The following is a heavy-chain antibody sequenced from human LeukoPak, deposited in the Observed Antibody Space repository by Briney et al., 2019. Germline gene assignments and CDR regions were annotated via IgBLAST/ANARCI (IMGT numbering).Heavy chain of an antibody. D-gene: IGHD3-22*01. V-gene: IGHV3-23*01. CDR3: ARYYYDSSGYYPYYFDY. CDR1: GFTFSSYA. CDR2: ISGSGGST. Sequence: GGSLRLSCAASGFTFSSYAMSWVRQAPGKGLEWVSAISGSGGSTYYADSVKGRFTISRDNSKNTLYLQMNSLRAEDTAVYYCARYYYDSSGYYPYYFDYWGQGTLVTVSS. J-gene: IGHJ4*02.